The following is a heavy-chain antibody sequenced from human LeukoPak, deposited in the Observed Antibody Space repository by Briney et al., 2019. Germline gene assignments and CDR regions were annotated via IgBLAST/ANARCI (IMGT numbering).Heavy chain of an antibody. V-gene: IGHV3-30*04. CDR1: GFTFSNYA. CDR3: ARPRAAKPVPYYYGVTS. J-gene: IGHJ6*02. CDR2: ISYDGRNK. Sequence: GGSLRLSCAASGFTFSNYALHWVRQAPGKGLEWVAVISYDGRNKLYADSVKGRFTISRDNSKNTLYVQMNSLRPEDTAVYYWARPRAAKPVPYYYGVTSGAKGPRSPSP. D-gene: IGHD1-14*01.